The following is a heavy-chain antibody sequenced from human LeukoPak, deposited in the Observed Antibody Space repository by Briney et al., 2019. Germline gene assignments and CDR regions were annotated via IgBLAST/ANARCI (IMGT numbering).Heavy chain of an antibody. CDR1: GYTFTGYY. Sequence: ASVKVSCKASGYTFTGYYMHWVRQAPGQGLEWMGWINPNSGGTNYAQKFQGRGTMTRDTSISTAYMELSRLRSDDTAVYYCVRDRHSGIQFDYWGQGTLVTVSS. CDR3: VRDRHSGIQFDY. J-gene: IGHJ4*02. D-gene: IGHD1-26*01. V-gene: IGHV1-2*02. CDR2: INPNSGGT.